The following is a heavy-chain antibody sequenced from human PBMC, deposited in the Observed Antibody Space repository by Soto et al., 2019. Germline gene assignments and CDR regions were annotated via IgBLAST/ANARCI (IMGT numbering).Heavy chain of an antibody. V-gene: IGHV3-30-3*01. Sequence: QVQLVESGGGVVQPGRSLRLSCAASGFTFSSYAMHWVRQAPGKGLEWVAVISYDGSNKYYADSVKGRFTISTDNSKHTLYLQMTRPRAEDTAVYYCARPLWRDDYNWGYFDLWGRGTLVTVSS. J-gene: IGHJ2*01. D-gene: IGHD4-4*01. CDR3: ARPLWRDDYNWGYFDL. CDR1: GFTFSSYA. CDR2: ISYDGSNK.